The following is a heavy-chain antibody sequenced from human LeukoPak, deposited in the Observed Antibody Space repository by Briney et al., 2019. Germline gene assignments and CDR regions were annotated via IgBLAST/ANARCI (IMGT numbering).Heavy chain of an antibody. CDR3: AKDRRNDFDY. CDR2: ISWNSGSI. V-gene: IGHV3-9*01. D-gene: IGHD1-14*01. CDR1: GFTFDDYT. Sequence: PGGSLRLSCAASGFTFDDYTMHWVRQAPGKGLEWVSGISWNSGSIGYADSVKGRFTISRDNAKNSLYLQMNSLRGDDTALYCAKDRRNDFDYWGQGTLVTVSS. J-gene: IGHJ4*02.